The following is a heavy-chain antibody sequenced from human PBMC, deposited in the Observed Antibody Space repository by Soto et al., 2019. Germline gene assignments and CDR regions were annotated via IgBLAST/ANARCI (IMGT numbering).Heavy chain of an antibody. D-gene: IGHD2-15*01. Sequence: SETLSLTCTVSGGSISSGGYYWGWIRHPPGKGLEWIGNIYYSGTTYYNPSLKSRVTISVDTSRTQFSLRLNSVTAADTAVYYCARRIGGTSNFDYWGQGTLVTVSS. CDR1: GGSISSGGYY. V-gene: IGHV4-39*01. J-gene: IGHJ4*02. CDR3: ARRIGGTSNFDY. CDR2: IYYSGTT.